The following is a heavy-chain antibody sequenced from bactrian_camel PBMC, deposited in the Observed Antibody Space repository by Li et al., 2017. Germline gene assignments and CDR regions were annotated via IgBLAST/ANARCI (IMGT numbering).Heavy chain of an antibody. V-gene: IGHV3S9*01. J-gene: IGHJ4*01. CDR1: GATADKYC. CDR3: AAERWCTVVDGFYDYSY. D-gene: IGHD3*01. CDR2: IDSDGET. Sequence: HVQLVESGGGSVQAGTSLTLSCTISGATADKYCMGWIRQVSGKEREGVASIDSDGETTYADPVKGRFTISKDNAKNTLYLQMNSLRPVDTAMYYCAAERWCTVVDGFYDYSYWGKGTQVTV.